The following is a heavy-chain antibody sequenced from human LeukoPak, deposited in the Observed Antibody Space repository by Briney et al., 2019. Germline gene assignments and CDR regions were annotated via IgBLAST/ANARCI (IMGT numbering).Heavy chain of an antibody. D-gene: IGHD1-1*01. CDR2: IGTAGDT. V-gene: IGHV3-13*04. Sequence: GGSLRLSCAASGFTFSSYDMHWVRQATGKGLEWVSAIGTAGDTYYPGSVKGRFTISRENAKNSLYLQMNSLRAGDTAVYYCARGVQLEGAFDIWGQGTMVTVSS. CDR1: GFTFSSYD. J-gene: IGHJ3*02. CDR3: ARGVQLEGAFDI.